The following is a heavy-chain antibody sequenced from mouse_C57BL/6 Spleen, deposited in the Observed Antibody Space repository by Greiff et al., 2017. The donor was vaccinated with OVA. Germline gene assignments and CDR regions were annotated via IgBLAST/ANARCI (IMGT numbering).Heavy chain of an antibody. D-gene: IGHD2-4*01. CDR2: ISYDGSN. J-gene: IGHJ3*01. CDR1: GYSITSGYY. Sequence: DVQLQESGPGLVKPSQSLSLTCSVTGYSITSGYYWNWIRQFPGNKLEWMGYISYDGSNNYNPSLKNRISITRDTSKNQFFLKLNSVTTEDTATYYCARRDYDYDILFAYWGQGTLVTVSA. V-gene: IGHV3-6*01. CDR3: ARRDYDYDILFAY.